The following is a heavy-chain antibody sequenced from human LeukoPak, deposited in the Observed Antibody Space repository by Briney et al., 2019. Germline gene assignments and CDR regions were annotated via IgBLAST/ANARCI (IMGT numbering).Heavy chain of an antibody. CDR3: ASSAQSDYYDSPRAFHI. D-gene: IGHD3-22*01. J-gene: IGHJ3*02. CDR1: GFTFSSYA. V-gene: IGHV3-23*01. Sequence: GGSLRLPCAASGFTFSSYARSWARQAPGKGLEWVSVISGSGGSTHHADSVKGRFSISRDNSKNTLYLQMNSLRGDDTAVYYCASSAQSDYYDSPRAFHIWGQGTLVTISS. CDR2: ISGSGGST.